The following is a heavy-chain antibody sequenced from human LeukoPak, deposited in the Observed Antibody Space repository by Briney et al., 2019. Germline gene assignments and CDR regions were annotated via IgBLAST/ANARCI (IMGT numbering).Heavy chain of an antibody. CDR2: ISYDGRNK. CDR1: GFTFSSYG. V-gene: IGHV3-30*18. Sequence: GGSLRLSCSASGFTFSSYGMHWVRQAPGKGLEWVAVISYDGRNKYYADSVKGRFTISRDNSKNTLYLQMNSLRAEDTAVYYCAKETDAFDIWSQGTRVSVSS. J-gene: IGHJ3*02. CDR3: AKETDAFDI.